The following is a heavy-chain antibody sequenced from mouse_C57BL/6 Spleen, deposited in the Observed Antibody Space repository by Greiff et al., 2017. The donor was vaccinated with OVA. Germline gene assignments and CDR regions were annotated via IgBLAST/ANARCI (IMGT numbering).Heavy chain of an antibody. Sequence: EVQLVESGGGLVKPGGSLKLSCAASGFTFSSYAMSWVRQTPEKRLEWVATISDGGSYTYYPDNVKGRFTISRDNAKNNLYLQMSHLKSEDTAMYYCARKLAYWGQGTLVTVSA. V-gene: IGHV5-4*01. CDR3: ARKLAY. CDR2: ISDGGSYT. J-gene: IGHJ3*01. CDR1: GFTFSSYA.